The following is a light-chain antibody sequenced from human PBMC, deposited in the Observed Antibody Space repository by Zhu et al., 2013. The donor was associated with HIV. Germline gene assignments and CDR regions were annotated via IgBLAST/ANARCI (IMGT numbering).Light chain of an antibody. J-gene: IGLJ2*01. CDR2: EVT. CDR3: TSYTTFSTMV. Sequence: QSALTQPASVSGSPGQSITISCAGTSSDVGGFNYVAWYQQHPGKAPNLMIYEVTNRPSGVSSRFSGSKSGNTASLTISGLQAEDEADYYCTSYTTFSTMVFGGGTKLTVL. CDR1: SSDVGGFNY. V-gene: IGLV2-14*01.